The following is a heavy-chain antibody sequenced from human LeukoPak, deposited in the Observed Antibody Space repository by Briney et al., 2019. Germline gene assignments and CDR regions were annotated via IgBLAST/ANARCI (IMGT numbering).Heavy chain of an antibody. D-gene: IGHD3-22*01. Sequence: GGSLRLSCAASGFTFSSYGMHWVRQAPGKGLEWVAVISYDGSNKYYADSVKGRFTISRDNSKNTLYLQMNSLRAEDTAVYYCARGRYDSSGYYYVLSGGFDYWGQGTLVTVSS. J-gene: IGHJ4*02. CDR1: GFTFSSYG. CDR3: ARGRYDSSGYYYVLSGGFDY. V-gene: IGHV3-30*03. CDR2: ISYDGSNK.